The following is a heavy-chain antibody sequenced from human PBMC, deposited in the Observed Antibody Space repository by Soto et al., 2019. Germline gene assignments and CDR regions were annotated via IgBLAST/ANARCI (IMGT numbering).Heavy chain of an antibody. CDR3: ERDPTNDYGDDTFDY. Sequence: QVLLLQSGSEVKKAGSSVKVSCKASGDAFKSYAIHWVRQAPGQGLEYMGRIIPSYDRTKYAQKFQGRLTLTADMYTSTVYMELSSLRSEDTAVYYCERDPTNDYGDDTFDYWGQGTKVIVSS. J-gene: IGHJ4*02. CDR2: IIPSYDRT. CDR1: GDAFKSYA. V-gene: IGHV1-69*06. D-gene: IGHD4-17*01.